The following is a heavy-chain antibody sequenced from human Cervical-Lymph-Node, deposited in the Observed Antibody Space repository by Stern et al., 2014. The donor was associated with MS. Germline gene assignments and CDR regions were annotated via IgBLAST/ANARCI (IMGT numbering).Heavy chain of an antibody. J-gene: IGHJ5*02. Sequence: QLVESGGGLVQPGGSLRLSCAASGFTFSNYWMSWVRLAPGKGLQWVGNIKPDGSGEDYVDSVKGRFTISRDNAKNSVYLQMNSLRVEDTAVYFCARDDRRSSFDPWGQGTLVIVSS. CDR3: ARDDRRSSFDP. CDR1: GFTFSNYW. D-gene: IGHD3-10*01. CDR2: IKPDGSGE. V-gene: IGHV3-7*01.